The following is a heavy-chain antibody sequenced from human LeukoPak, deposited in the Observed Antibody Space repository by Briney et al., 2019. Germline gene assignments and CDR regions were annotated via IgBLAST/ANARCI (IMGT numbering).Heavy chain of an antibody. D-gene: IGHD1-14*01. CDR1: GYTFTGYY. Sequence: ASVKVSCKASGYTFTGYYMHWVRQAPGQGLEWMGWINPNSGGTNYAQKFQGRVTMTRDTSISTAYMELSRLRFDDTAVYYCARSPESGPRNREQPSGYWGQGTLVTVSS. CDR3: ARSPESGPRNREQPSGY. V-gene: IGHV1-2*02. J-gene: IGHJ4*02. CDR2: INPNSGGT.